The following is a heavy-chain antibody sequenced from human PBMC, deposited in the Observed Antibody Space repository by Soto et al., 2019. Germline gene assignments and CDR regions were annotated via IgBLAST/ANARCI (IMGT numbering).Heavy chain of an antibody. V-gene: IGHV4-59*01. Sequence: QVQLQESGPGLVKPSETLSLTCTVSGGSLSSYYWSWIRQPPGKGLEWIGYIFYSGSTNYNPSLKSRVTISVDTSKNQCSLKLRSVTAADTAVYYCARRYGSAFDIWGQGTMVTVSS. CDR2: IFYSGST. CDR3: ARRYGSAFDI. D-gene: IGHD4-17*01. CDR1: GGSLSSYY. J-gene: IGHJ3*02.